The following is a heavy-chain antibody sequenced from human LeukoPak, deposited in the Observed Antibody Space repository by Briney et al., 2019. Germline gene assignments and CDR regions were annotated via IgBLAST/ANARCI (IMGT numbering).Heavy chain of an antibody. Sequence: GGSLRLSCAASGFTFSSYEMNWVRQAPGKGLEWVSYISSSGSTIYYADSVKGRFTISRDNANNSLYLQMNSLRAEDTAVYYCASSERWLQLCFDYWGQGTLVTVSS. V-gene: IGHV3-48*03. CDR3: ASSERWLQLCFDY. CDR1: GFTFSSYE. J-gene: IGHJ4*02. CDR2: ISSSGSTI. D-gene: IGHD5-24*01.